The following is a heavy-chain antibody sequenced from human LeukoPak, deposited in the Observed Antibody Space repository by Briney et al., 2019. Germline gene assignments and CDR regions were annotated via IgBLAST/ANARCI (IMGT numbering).Heavy chain of an antibody. Sequence: GGSLRLSCAASGFTFSSSAMSWVRQAPGKGLEWVANIKQDGSERYYVDSVKGRFTLSRDNAKNSLYLQMNSLRAEDTAVYYCARDRWSYDPQGGFDCWGQGTLVTVSS. CDR3: ARDRWSYDPQGGFDC. V-gene: IGHV3-7*03. D-gene: IGHD3-22*01. CDR1: GFTFSSSA. J-gene: IGHJ4*02. CDR2: IKQDGSER.